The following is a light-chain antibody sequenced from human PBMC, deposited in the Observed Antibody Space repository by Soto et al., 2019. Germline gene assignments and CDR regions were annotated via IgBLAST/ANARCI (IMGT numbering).Light chain of an antibody. CDR3: QQYGSSGT. CDR2: GAS. J-gene: IGKJ1*01. V-gene: IGKV3-20*01. Sequence: ELALTQSPGTLSLSPGTRATPSRRASQSASNNYLAWYQQKPGQAPRLLIYGASNRATCIPDRFSGSGSGTDFTLTISRLEPEDFAVYYCQQYGSSGTFGQGTKVDIK. CDR1: QSASNNY.